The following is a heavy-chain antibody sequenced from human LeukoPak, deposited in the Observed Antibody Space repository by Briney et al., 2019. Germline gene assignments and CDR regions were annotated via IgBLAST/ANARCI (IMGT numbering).Heavy chain of an antibody. V-gene: IGHV3-20*01. Sequence: PGGSLRLSCAASGFTFDDYGMSWVRQAPGKGLEWVSGINWNGGSTGYADSVKGRLTISRDNAKNSLYLQMNSLRAEDTALYHCARDRTSSTSYGMDVWGQGTTVTVSS. J-gene: IGHJ6*02. CDR1: GFTFDDYG. CDR2: INWNGGST. D-gene: IGHD2-2*01. CDR3: ARDRTSSTSYGMDV.